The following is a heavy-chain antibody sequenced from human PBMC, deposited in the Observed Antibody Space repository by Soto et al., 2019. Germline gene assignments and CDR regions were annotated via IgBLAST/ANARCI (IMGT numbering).Heavy chain of an antibody. D-gene: IGHD3-22*01. J-gene: IGHJ4*02. CDR2: ISSSSSYI. CDR3: ARDPHYYDSSGYYDY. Sequence: GGSLRLSCAASGFTFSSYSMNWVRQAPGKGLEWVSSISSSSSYIYYADSVKGRFTISRDNAKNSLYLQMNSLRAEDTAVYYCARDPHYYDSSGYYDYWGQGTLVTVSS. V-gene: IGHV3-21*01. CDR1: GFTFSSYS.